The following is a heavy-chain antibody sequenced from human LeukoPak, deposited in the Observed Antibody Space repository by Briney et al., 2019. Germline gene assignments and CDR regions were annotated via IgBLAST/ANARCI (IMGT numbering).Heavy chain of an antibody. D-gene: IGHD3-3*01. CDR2: IKGDGIST. V-gene: IGHV3-74*01. CDR3: AKDHYWSIDY. Sequence: GGPWRLSCEAPGLALISNWMHWVRPAPGQGLVWVSRIKGDGISTNYADSVKGRFTISRDIAKNTLYLQMNSLRAEDTGVYYCAKDHYWSIDYWGRGTLVTVSS. CDR1: GLALISNW. J-gene: IGHJ4*02.